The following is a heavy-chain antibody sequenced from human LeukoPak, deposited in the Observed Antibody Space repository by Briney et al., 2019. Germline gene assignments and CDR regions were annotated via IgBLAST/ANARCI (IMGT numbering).Heavy chain of an antibody. CDR1: GFTFSSYW. V-gene: IGHV3-74*01. CDR3: ARERGYSGPRWGDYYYYYMDV. Sequence: PGRSLRLSCSASGFTFSSYWMHWVRQAPGKGLVWVSRINTDGSSTSYADSVKGRFTISRDNAKNTLYLQMNSLRAEDTAVYYCARERGYSGPRWGDYYYYYMDVWGKGTTVTVSS. CDR2: INTDGSST. D-gene: IGHD5-12*01. J-gene: IGHJ6*03.